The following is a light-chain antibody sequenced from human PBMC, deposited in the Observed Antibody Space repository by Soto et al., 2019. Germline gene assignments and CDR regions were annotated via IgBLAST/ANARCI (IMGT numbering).Light chain of an antibody. Sequence: EVVLXQSPGTLSLSPGDRATLSCRASQSVSNNYLAWYQQKPGQAPRLVIFGSSDRATGIPDRFSGSGSGTDFTLTISRLEPDDFAVYFCQQYGTSPPYTFGQGTRLEIK. CDR3: QQYGTSPPYT. CDR1: QSVSNNY. CDR2: GSS. J-gene: IGKJ2*01. V-gene: IGKV3-20*01.